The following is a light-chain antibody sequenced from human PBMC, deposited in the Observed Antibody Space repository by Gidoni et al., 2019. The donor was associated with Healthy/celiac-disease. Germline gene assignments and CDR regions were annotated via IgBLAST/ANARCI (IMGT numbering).Light chain of an antibody. CDR3: QSYDSSLSGSMV. J-gene: IGLJ2*01. V-gene: IGLV1-40*01. CDR1: SSNIGAGYD. CDR2: GNS. Sequence: QSVLTQPPSVSVAPGPRVTISCTGSSSNIGAGYDVHWYQQLPGTAPKLLIYGNSNRPSGVPDRFSGSKSGTSASLAITGLQAEDEADYYCQSYDSSLSGSMVFGGGTKLTVL.